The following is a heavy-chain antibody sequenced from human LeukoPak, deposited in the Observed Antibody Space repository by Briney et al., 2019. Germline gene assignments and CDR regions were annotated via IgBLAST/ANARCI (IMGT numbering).Heavy chain of an antibody. D-gene: IGHD3-22*01. CDR1: GFTFSSYW. J-gene: IGHJ4*02. CDR3: ARDGDSSGYYINFDY. CDR2: INSNGSST. V-gene: IGHV3-74*01. Sequence: GGSLRLSCAASGFTFSSYWMHWVRQAPGKGLVWVSRINSNGSSTSYADSVKGRFTISRDNAKNTLYLQMNSLRAEDTAVYYCARDGDSSGYYINFDYWGQGTLVTVSS.